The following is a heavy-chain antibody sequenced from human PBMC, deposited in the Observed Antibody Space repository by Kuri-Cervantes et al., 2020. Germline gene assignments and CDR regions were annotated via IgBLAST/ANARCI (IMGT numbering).Heavy chain of an antibody. CDR1: GYTFTSYD. CDR2: ISAYNGNT. J-gene: IGHJ4*02. CDR3: ARDEPHYYDSSGYYFD. Sequence: ASVKVSCKASGYTFTSYDINWVRQAPGQGLEWMGWISAYNGNTNYAQKLQGRVTMTTDTSTSTAYMELRSLRSDDTAVYYCARDEPHYYDSSGYYFDWGQGTLVTVSS. D-gene: IGHD3-22*01. V-gene: IGHV1-18*01.